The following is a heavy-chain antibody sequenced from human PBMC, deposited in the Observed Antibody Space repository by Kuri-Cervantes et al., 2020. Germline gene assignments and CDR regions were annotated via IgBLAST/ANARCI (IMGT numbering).Heavy chain of an antibody. J-gene: IGHJ4*02. CDR3: AGHSSSGY. CDR1: GFTFSDYY. D-gene: IGHD6-6*01. Sequence: GESLKISCAASGFTFSDYYMSWIRQAPGKVLEWVSYISSSGSTIYYADSVKGRFTISRDNSKNTLYLQMNSLRAEDTAVYYCAGHSSSGYWGQGTLVTVSS. CDR2: ISSSGSTI. V-gene: IGHV3-11*04.